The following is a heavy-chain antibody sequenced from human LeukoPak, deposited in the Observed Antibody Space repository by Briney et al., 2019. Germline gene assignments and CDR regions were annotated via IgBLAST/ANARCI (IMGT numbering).Heavy chain of an antibody. CDR3: ARRGVGGSFDY. J-gene: IGHJ4*02. V-gene: IGHV4-59*08. CDR1: GDSISSYY. D-gene: IGHD1-26*01. CDR2: MYHTGNT. Sequence: PSETLSLTCTVSGDSISSYYWSWIRQPPGKGLEWIAYMYHTGNTNYSPSLKSRVTMSVDTSKNQFSLKVTSVTAADTAVYYCARRGVGGSFDYWGQGTLVTVSS.